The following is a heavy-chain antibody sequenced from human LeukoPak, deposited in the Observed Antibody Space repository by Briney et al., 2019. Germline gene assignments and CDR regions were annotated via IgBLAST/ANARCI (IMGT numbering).Heavy chain of an antibody. J-gene: IGHJ3*02. CDR3: AKPMVGATSRNAFDI. Sequence: ASVKVSCKASGYTFTGYYMHWVRQAPGQGLEWMGWINPNSGGTNYAQKFQGRVTMTRDTSISTAYMELSRLRSDDTAVYYCAKPMVGATSRNAFDIWGQGTMVTVSS. V-gene: IGHV1-2*02. CDR2: INPNSGGT. CDR1: GYTFTGYY. D-gene: IGHD1-26*01.